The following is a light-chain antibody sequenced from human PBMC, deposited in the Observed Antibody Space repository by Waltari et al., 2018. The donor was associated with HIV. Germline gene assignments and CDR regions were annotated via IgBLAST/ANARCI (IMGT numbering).Light chain of an antibody. CDR1: NIGVRD. J-gene: IGLJ3*02. Sequence: SYVLTQPPSVSVAPNQTATVACIGENIGVRDVHWYRQRSGQAPEVVIHDECDRAPGIPGRIIGSKSGDMDNLNIAGAEAGDEAVYYCQVWGATNDWVFGGGTKLTVL. CDR3: QVWGATNDWV. V-gene: IGLV3-21*02. CDR2: DEC.